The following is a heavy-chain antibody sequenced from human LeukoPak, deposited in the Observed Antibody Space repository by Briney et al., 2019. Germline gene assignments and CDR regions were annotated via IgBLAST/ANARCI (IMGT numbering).Heavy chain of an antibody. CDR3: ARSDWMRWFDP. CDR1: GGSISSYY. D-gene: IGHD1-1*01. CDR2: IYYSGST. V-gene: IGHV4-59*08. J-gene: IGHJ5*02. Sequence: PSETLSFTCTVSGGSISSYYWSWIRQPPGKGLEWIGYIYYSGSTNYNPSLKSRVTISVDTSKNQFSLKLSSVTAADTAVYYCARSDWMRWFDPWGLGTLVTVSS.